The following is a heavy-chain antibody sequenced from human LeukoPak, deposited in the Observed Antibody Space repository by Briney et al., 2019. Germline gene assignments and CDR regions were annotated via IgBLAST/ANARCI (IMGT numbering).Heavy chain of an antibody. CDR1: GFTFSSYW. Sequence: GGSLRLSCAASGFTFSSYWMHWVRQAPGKGLVWVSRINSDGSSTSYADSMKGRFTISRDNAKNTLYPQMNSLRAEDTAVYYCARAQSDSGDAFDIWGQGTMVTVSS. V-gene: IGHV3-74*01. CDR3: ARAQSDSGDAFDI. J-gene: IGHJ3*02. CDR2: INSDGSST. D-gene: IGHD4/OR15-4a*01.